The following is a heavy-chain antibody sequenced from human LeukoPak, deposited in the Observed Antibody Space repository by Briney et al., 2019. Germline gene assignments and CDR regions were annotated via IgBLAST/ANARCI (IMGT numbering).Heavy chain of an antibody. CDR1: GGSISSSSYY. V-gene: IGHV4-39*07. J-gene: IGHJ4*02. Sequence: PSETLSLTCTVSGGSISSSSYYWGWIRQPPGKGLEWIGSIYYSGSTYYNPSLKSRVTISVDTSKNQFSLKLSSVTAADTAVYYCAREPLIWNDTNFDYWGQGTLVTVSS. D-gene: IGHD1-1*01. CDR2: IYYSGST. CDR3: AREPLIWNDTNFDY.